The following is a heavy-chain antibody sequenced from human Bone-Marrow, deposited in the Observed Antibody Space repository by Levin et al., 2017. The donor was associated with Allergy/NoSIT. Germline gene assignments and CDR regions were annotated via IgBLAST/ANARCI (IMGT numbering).Heavy chain of an antibody. CDR3: AGGGGSCCHP. D-gene: IGHD2-15*01. J-gene: IGHJ5*02. Sequence: GGSLRLSCAASGFTFSSYWMTWVRQAPGKGLEWVATIKPDGSEKNYVDSVKGRFTISRDNANNSLSLQMNSLRADDTAVYYCAGGGGSCCHPWGQGTLVTVSS. CDR2: IKPDGSEK. CDR1: GFTFSSYW. V-gene: IGHV3-7*04.